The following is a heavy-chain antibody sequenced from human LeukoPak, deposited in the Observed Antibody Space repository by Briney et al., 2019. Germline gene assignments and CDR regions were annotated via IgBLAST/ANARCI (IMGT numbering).Heavy chain of an antibody. D-gene: IGHD4-17*01. CDR3: ASSYGDYGPTYYYYYYMDV. Sequence: ASETLSLTCAVYGGSFSGYSWGGICQPPGKGLEWIGEINHSGSTNYNPSLKSRVTISVDTSKNQFSLKLSSVTATDTAVYYCASSYGDYGPTYYYYYYMDVWGKGTTVTVSS. V-gene: IGHV4-34*01. CDR1: GGSFSGYS. J-gene: IGHJ6*03. CDR2: INHSGST.